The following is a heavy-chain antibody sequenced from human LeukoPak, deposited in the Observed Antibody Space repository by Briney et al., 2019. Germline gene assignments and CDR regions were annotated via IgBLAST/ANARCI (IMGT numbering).Heavy chain of an antibody. Sequence: GESLKISCKGSGYSFTSYWIGWVRQMPGKGLEWMGIIYPGDSDTRYSPSFQGQVTISADKSISTAYLQWSSLKASDTAMYYCARHEVVVVPAAKGYYYGMDVWGQGTTVTVSS. J-gene: IGHJ6*02. D-gene: IGHD2-2*01. CDR3: ARHEVVVVPAAKGYYYGMDV. CDR2: IYPGDSDT. CDR1: GYSFTSYW. V-gene: IGHV5-51*01.